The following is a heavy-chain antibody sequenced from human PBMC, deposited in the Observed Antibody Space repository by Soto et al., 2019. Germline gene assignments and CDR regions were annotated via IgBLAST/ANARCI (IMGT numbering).Heavy chain of an antibody. D-gene: IGHD6-13*01. CDR2: IIPIFGTA. CDR3: ARDQAAAGLRYYYYYGMDV. V-gene: IGHV1-69*06. J-gene: IGHJ6*02. Sequence: SVKVSCKASGGTFSSYAISCVRQAPGQGLEWMGGIIPIFGTANYAQKFQGRVTITADKSTSTAYMELSSLRSEDTAVYYCARDQAAAGLRYYYYYGMDVWGQGTTVTVSS. CDR1: GGTFSSYA.